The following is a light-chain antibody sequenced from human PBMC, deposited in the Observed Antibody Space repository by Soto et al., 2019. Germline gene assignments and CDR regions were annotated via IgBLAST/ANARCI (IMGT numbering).Light chain of an antibody. CDR3: LLSYSGAHVV. J-gene: IGLJ2*01. Sequence: QAVVTQEPSPTVSPGGTVTLTCGSSTGAVTSGHYPYWFQQKPGQAPRTLIYDTSNKHSWTPARFSGSLLGGKAALTLSGAQPEDEAEYYCLLSYSGAHVVFGGGTKVTVL. V-gene: IGLV7-46*01. CDR2: DTS. CDR1: TGAVTSGHY.